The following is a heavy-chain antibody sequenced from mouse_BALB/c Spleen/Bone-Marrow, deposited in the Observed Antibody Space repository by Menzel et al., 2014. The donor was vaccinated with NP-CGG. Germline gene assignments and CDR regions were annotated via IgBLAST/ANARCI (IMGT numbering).Heavy chain of an antibody. CDR3: ASSYYDYDGYAMDY. CDR1: GFTFXSYA. CDR2: ISSGGSYT. D-gene: IGHD2-4*01. Sequence: EVQLVESGGGLVKPGGSLKLSCAASGFTFXSYAMSWVRQTPEKRLEWVATISSGGSYTYYPDSVKGRFTISRDNAKNTLYLQMSSLRSEDTAMYYCASSYYDYDGYAMDYWGQGTSVTVSS. J-gene: IGHJ4*01. V-gene: IGHV5-9-3*01.